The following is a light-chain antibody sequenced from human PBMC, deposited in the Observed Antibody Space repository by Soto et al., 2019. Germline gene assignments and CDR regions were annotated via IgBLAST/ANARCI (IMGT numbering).Light chain of an antibody. CDR3: LLSYRGVGV. Sequence: QAVVTQEPSLTVSPGGTVTLTCGSNTGAVTTGHYPYWFQQKPGQAPRTLIYDKNNKHSWTPARFSGSLLGGKAALTLSGAQPEDEADYYCLLSYRGVGVFGGGTQLTVL. CDR2: DKN. V-gene: IGLV7-46*01. CDR1: TGAVTTGHY. J-gene: IGLJ2*01.